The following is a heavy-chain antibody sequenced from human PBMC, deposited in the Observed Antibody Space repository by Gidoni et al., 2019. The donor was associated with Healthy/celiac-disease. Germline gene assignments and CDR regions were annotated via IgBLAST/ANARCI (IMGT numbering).Heavy chain of an antibody. CDR1: GGTFSSYA. CDR2: IIPILGTA. J-gene: IGHJ6*04. CDR3: MGGVDTAADVDV. D-gene: IGHD5-18*01. Sequence: QVQLVQSGAEVKKPGSSVKVSCKAPGGTFSSYAISWVRQAPGRGLEWMGGIIPILGTANYAQKFQGRVTITADKSTSTAYMELSSLRSEDTAVYYCMGGVDTAADVDVWGKGTTVTVSS. V-gene: IGHV1-69*06.